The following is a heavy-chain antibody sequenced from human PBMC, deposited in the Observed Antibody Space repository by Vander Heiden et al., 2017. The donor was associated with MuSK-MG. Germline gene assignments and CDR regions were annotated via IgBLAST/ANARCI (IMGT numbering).Heavy chain of an antibody. D-gene: IGHD6-13*01. CDR3: AKASTSSWPYYFDY. Sequence: EVQLLESGGGLVQPGGSLRLSCAASGFTFSNYVRIWLRQAPGKGLEWVSSISGSADDTYYVDSLKGRFTISRDNSKSTLYLQMSSLRADDTAVYYCAKASTSSWPYYFDYWGQGTLVTVSS. J-gene: IGHJ4*02. CDR2: ISGSADDT. V-gene: IGHV3-23*01. CDR1: GFTFSNYV.